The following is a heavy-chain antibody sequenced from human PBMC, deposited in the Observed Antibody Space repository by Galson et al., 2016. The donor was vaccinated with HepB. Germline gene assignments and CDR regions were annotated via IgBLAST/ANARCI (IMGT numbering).Heavy chain of an antibody. CDR2: ISSSSSYK. D-gene: IGHD3-22*01. Sequence: SLRLSCAASGFTFSGYTLNWVRQAPGKGLQWVSSISSSSSYKHYADSVMGRFTISRDNAKNSLYLKMNSLRADDTAVYYCAIDLTSYSGNSGYYYIADALVIWGQGTMVTVSS. CDR1: GFTFSGYT. CDR3: AIDLTSYSGNSGYYYIADALVI. J-gene: IGHJ3*02. V-gene: IGHV3-21*01.